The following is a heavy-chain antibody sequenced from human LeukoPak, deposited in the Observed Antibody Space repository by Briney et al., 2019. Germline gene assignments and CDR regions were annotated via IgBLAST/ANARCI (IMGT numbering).Heavy chain of an antibody. CDR3: ARVLPFDWKNYYAFDI. CDR1: GGSISSYY. V-gene: IGHV4-59*01. CDR2: IYYSGST. D-gene: IGHD3-9*01. J-gene: IGHJ3*02. Sequence: ESSETLSLTCTVSGGSISSYYWSWIRQPPGKGLEWIGYIYYSGSTNYNPSLRSRVTISVDTSKNQFSLKLSSVTAADTAVYYRARVLPFDWKNYYAFDIWGQGQWSPSLQ.